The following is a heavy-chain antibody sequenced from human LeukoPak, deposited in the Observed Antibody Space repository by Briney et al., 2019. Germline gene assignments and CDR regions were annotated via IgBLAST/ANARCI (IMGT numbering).Heavy chain of an antibody. V-gene: IGHV3-7*03. J-gene: IGHJ4*02. D-gene: IGHD5-24*01. CDR2: IKEDGTET. CDR3: AKEGRSLQTY. Sequence: GGSLRLSSAASGFTLSNAWMSWVRQAPGKGLEWVANIKEDGTETYYVDSVKGRFTISRDNAKNSLYLQMNSLRVEDTAVYYCAKEGRSLQTYWGQGTLVTVSS. CDR1: GFTLSNAW.